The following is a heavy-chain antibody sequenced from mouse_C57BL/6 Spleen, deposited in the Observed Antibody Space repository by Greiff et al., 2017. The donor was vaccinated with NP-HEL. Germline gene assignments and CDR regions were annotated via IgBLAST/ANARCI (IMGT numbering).Heavy chain of an antibody. CDR2: INYDGSST. J-gene: IGHJ3*01. D-gene: IGHD1-1*01. V-gene: IGHV5-16*01. Sequence: DVKLVESEGGLVQPGSSMKLSCTASGFTFSDYYMAWVRQVPEKGLEWVANINYDGSSTYYLDSLKSRFIISRDNAKNILYLQMSSLKSEDTATYYCARAYGSSPGAWFAYWGQGTLVTVSA. CDR3: ARAYGSSPGAWFAY. CDR1: GFTFSDYY.